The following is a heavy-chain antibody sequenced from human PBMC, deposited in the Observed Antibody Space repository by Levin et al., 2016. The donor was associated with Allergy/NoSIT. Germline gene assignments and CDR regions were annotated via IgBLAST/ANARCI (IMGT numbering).Heavy chain of an antibody. D-gene: IGHD1-14*01. J-gene: IGHJ6*02. V-gene: IGHV4-61*01. CDR1: GGSVSSGSYY. CDR2: IYYSGST. CDR3: ARDRPDDYYGMDV. Sequence: SETLSLTCTVSGGSVSSGSYYWSWIRQPPGKGLEWIGYIYYSGSTNYNPSLKSRVTISVDTSKNQFSLKLSSVTAADTAVYYCARDRPDDYYGMDVWGQGTTVTVSS.